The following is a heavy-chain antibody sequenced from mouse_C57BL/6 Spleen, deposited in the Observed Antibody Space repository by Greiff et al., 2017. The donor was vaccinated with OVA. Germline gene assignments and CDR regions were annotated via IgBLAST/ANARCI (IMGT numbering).Heavy chain of an antibody. Sequence: VKLMESGAELVKPGASVKISCKASGYAFSSYWMNWVKQRPGKGPEWMGQIYPGDGDTNYNGKFKGKATLTADKSYSTAYMEHSSLTSEYSAVYFCAQTYYYGSSLDYAMDYWGQGTSVTVSS. D-gene: IGHD1-1*01. J-gene: IGHJ4*01. CDR2: IYPGDGDT. V-gene: IGHV1-80*01. CDR1: GYAFSSYW. CDR3: AQTYYYGSSLDYAMDY.